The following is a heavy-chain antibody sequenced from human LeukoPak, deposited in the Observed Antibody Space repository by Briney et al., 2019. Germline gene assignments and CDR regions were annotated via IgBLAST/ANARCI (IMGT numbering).Heavy chain of an antibody. V-gene: IGHV4-39*01. CDR2: IYYSGST. CDR1: GGSISSTNYY. Sequence: PSETPSLTCTVSGGSISSTNYYWGWFRQPPGKGLEWIGSIYYSGSTYYTPSLKSRATISVDTSKNQFSLKLRSVTAADTAVYYCARPDSGTYVARAFDIWGRGTLVSVSS. CDR3: ARPDSGTYVARAFDI. J-gene: IGHJ3*02. D-gene: IGHD1-26*01.